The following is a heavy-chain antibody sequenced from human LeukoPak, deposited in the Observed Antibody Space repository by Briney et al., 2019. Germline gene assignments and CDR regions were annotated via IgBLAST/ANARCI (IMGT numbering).Heavy chain of an antibody. J-gene: IGHJ4*02. D-gene: IGHD3-22*01. V-gene: IGHV3-23*01. Sequence: HPGGSLRLSCAASGFTFSSYAMSWVRQAPGKGLEWVSAISGSGGSTYYADSVKGRFTISRDNSKNTLYLQMNSLRAEDTAVYYCAKTTYYYDSSGYHFGGFDNWGQGTLVTVSS. CDR1: GFTFSSYA. CDR2: ISGSGGST. CDR3: AKTTYYYDSSGYHFGGFDN.